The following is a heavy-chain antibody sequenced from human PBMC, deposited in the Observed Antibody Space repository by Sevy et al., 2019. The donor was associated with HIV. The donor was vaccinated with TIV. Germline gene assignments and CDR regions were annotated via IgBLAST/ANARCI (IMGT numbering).Heavy chain of an antibody. Sequence: GGSLRLSCAASGFTFSSYSMNWVRQAPGRGLEWVSSISGISNYIYYADSMKGRLTVSRDNARNSLYLQMNSLRGEDTAVYYCARNNCSITNCYMGDVFDIWGQGTMVTVSS. CDR1: GFTFSSYS. CDR2: ISGISNYI. V-gene: IGHV3-21*01. D-gene: IGHD2-2*02. CDR3: ARNNCSITNCYMGDVFDI. J-gene: IGHJ3*02.